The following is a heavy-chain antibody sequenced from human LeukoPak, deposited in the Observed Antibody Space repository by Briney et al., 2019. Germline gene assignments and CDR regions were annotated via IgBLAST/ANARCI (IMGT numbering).Heavy chain of an antibody. J-gene: IGHJ4*02. V-gene: IGHV3-21*01. CDR2: ISSSGSFI. D-gene: IGHD4-17*01. CDR1: GFTFSSYS. CDR3: ARTSSVTPTPTFDS. Sequence: PGGSLRLSCAASGFTFSSYSMNWVRRAPGKGREWVSSISSSGSFIYYPDSMKGRFTISRDNAKNSLYLQMNSLRAEDTAIYYCARTSSVTPTPTFDSWGQGTLVTVSP.